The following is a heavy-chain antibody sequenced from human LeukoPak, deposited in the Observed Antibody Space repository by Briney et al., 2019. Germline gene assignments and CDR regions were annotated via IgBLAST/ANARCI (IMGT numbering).Heavy chain of an antibody. V-gene: IGHV3-21*01. CDR1: GFTFSSYS. Sequence: GGSLRLSCAASGFTFSSYSMNWVRQAPGKGLEWVSSISSSSSYIYYADSVKGRFTISRDNAKNPLYLQMNSLRAEDTAVYYCARTYSSGWPVAFDIWGQGTMVTVSS. D-gene: IGHD6-19*01. CDR2: ISSSSSYI. CDR3: ARTYSSGWPVAFDI. J-gene: IGHJ3*02.